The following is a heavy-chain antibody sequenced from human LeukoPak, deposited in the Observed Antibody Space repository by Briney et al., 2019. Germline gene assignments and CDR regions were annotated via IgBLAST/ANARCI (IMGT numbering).Heavy chain of an antibody. CDR3: ARGVLLWFGELLYFDY. V-gene: IGHV1-8*03. CDR2: MNPNSGNT. CDR1: GYTFTSYD. J-gene: IGHJ4*02. Sequence: ASVKVSCKASGYTFTSYDINWVRQATGQGLEWMGWMNPNSGNTGYAQKFQGRVTITRNTSISTAYMELSSLRSEDTAVYYCARGVLLWFGELLYFDYWGQGTLVTVSS. D-gene: IGHD3-10*01.